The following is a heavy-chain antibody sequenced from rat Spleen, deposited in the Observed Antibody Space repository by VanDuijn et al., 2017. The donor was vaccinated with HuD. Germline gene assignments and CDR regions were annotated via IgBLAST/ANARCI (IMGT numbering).Heavy chain of an antibody. J-gene: IGHJ2*01. Sequence: EVQLVESGGGLVQPGRSMKLSCAASGFTFSDYYMAWVRQAPTKGLEWVATIRHDGSSTYYRDSVKGRFIISRDNAKDTLYLQMDSLRSEDTATYYCTTWDYWHNRFDYWGQGVMVTVSS. D-gene: IGHD1-6*01. V-gene: IGHV5-20*01. CDR2: IRHDGSST. CDR3: TTWDYWHNRFDY. CDR1: GFTFSDYY.